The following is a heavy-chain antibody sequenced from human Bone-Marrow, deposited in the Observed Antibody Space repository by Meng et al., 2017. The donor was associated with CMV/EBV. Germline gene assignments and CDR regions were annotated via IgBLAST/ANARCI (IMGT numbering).Heavy chain of an antibody. CDR2: IIPILGIA. CDR1: GYTFTSYG. Sequence: SVKVSCKASGYTFTSYGVSWVRQAPGQGLEWMGRIIPILGIANYAQKFQGRVTITADKSTSTAYMELSSLRSEDTAGYYCARETAAADCWGQGTLVTVSS. CDR3: ARETAAADC. D-gene: IGHD6-13*01. V-gene: IGHV1-69*04. J-gene: IGHJ4*02.